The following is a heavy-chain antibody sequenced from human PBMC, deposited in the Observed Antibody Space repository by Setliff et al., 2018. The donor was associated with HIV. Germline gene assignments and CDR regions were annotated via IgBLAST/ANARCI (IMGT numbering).Heavy chain of an antibody. CDR2: MNPNSGNT. Sequence: GASVKVSCKASGYIFTSYDTNWVRQATGQGLEWMGWMNPNSGNTGYAQKFQGRVTLIRNTSISTAYMELSSLRSEDTSVYYCASYSGSYYFILHYWGQGTLVTVSS. CDR1: GYIFTSYD. D-gene: IGHD1-26*01. CDR3: ASYSGSYYFILHY. J-gene: IGHJ4*02. V-gene: IGHV1-8*01.